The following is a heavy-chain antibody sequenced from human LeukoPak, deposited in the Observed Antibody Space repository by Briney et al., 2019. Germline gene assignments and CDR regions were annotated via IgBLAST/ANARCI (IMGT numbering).Heavy chain of an antibody. D-gene: IGHD3-22*01. CDR1: GFTFSSYG. CDR2: IRYDGSNK. Sequence: GGSLRLSCAASGFTFSSYGMHWVRQAPGKGLEWVAFIRYDGSNKYYADSVKGRFTISRDNSKNTLYLQMNSLRAEDTAVYYCAKDPDSSGYHYYFDYWGQGTLVTVSS. V-gene: IGHV3-30*02. J-gene: IGHJ4*02. CDR3: AKDPDSSGYHYYFDY.